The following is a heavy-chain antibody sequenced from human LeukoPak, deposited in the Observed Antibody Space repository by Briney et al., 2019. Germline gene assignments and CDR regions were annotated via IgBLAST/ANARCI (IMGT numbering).Heavy chain of an antibody. CDR3: ARGIGRSSFAWSWAGPGWFDP. Sequence: SETLSLTCTVSGGSISSYYWSWIRQPPGKGLGWIGYIYYSGSTNYNPSLKSRVTISVDTSKNQFSLKLSSVTAADTAVYYCARGIGRSSFAWSWAGPGWFDPWGQGTLVTVSS. CDR2: IYYSGST. D-gene: IGHD6-6*01. CDR1: GGSISSYY. V-gene: IGHV4-59*01. J-gene: IGHJ5*02.